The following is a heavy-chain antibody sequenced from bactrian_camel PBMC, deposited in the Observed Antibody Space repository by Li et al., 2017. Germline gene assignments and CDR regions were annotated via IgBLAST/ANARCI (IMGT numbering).Heavy chain of an antibody. J-gene: IGHJ4*01. CDR2: INGGGSST. CDR1: GFTFKNYA. CDR3: AIREEYGGSWD. D-gene: IGHD6*01. Sequence: VQLVESGGGLVQPGGSLRLSCVASGFTFKNYALAWVRQAPGKGLEWVATINGGGSSTTYADFVKDRFAISRDNAKNTVYLQMNSLKSEDTALYYCAIREEYGGSWDWGQGTQVTVS. V-gene: IGHV3S40*01.